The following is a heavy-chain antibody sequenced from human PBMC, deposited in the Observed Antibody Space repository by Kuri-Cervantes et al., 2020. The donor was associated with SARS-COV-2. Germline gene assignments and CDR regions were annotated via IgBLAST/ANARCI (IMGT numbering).Heavy chain of an antibody. Sequence: SVKVSCKASGGTFTTYGFTWVRQAPGQGLEWMGGIIPFFGTPNYAQKFEGRVTITADESTSTAYMELSSPRFEDTAVYFCARDVGYGGTSELDITYFDYWGQGTLVTVSS. CDR3: ARDVGYGGTSELDITYFDY. J-gene: IGHJ4*02. V-gene: IGHV1-69*13. CDR2: IIPFFGTP. D-gene: IGHD4-23*01. CDR1: GGTFTTYG.